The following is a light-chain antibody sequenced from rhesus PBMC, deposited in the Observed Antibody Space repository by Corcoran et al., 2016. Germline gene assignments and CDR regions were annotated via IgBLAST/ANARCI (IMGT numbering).Light chain of an antibody. CDR2: GAS. CDR3: QQSSNLWT. CDR1: QSVGSY. Sequence: ETVVTQSPATLALSPGERATLSCRASQSVGSYLAWYQQKPGQAPRLLIYGASSMATGIPDRVSGSGSGTDFTRTISSLEPEDVGVYYCQQSSNLWTFGQGTKVEIK. J-gene: IGKJ1*01. V-gene: IGKV3-24*04.